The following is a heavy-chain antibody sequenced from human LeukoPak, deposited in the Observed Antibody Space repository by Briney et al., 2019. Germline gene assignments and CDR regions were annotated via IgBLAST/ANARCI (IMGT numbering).Heavy chain of an antibody. D-gene: IGHD3-9*01. J-gene: IGHJ5*02. CDR2: INPNGDYI. CDR3: ARGMGYFDWLFFS. CDR1: GFIFSSYN. Sequence: PGGSLRLSCAASGFIFSSYNMNWVRQAPGKGLEWVSSINPNGDYIYYADSVKGRFTISRDNAKNSLYLQMTSLKAEDTAVYFCARGMGYFDWLFFSWGQGTLLTVSS. V-gene: IGHV3-21*06.